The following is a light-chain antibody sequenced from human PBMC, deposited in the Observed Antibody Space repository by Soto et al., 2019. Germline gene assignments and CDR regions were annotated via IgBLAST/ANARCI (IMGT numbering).Light chain of an antibody. CDR1: SSDIGNYNY. CDR2: EVS. CDR3: SSFTNSLTLV. Sequence: QSALTQPASVSGPPGQSIAISCTGTSSDIGNYNYVSWYQQHPGKAPKLIIYEVSNRPSGVSNRFSGSKSGNTASLTISGLQADDEADYYCSSFTNSLTLVFGGGTKLTVL. V-gene: IGLV2-14*01. J-gene: IGLJ3*02.